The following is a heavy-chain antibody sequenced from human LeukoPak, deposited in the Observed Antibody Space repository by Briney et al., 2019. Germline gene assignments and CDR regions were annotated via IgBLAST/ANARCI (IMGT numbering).Heavy chain of an antibody. J-gene: IGHJ5*02. CDR1: GFTFSSYS. Sequence: GGSLRLSCAASGFTFSSYSMNWVRQAPGKGLEWVSYISSSSSIKYFADSVKGRFTISRDNAKYSLYVQMTSLRDEDTAFYYCARGPPVGYCSSSSCSNWFDPWGQGTLVTVSS. D-gene: IGHD2-2*01. CDR2: ISSSSSIK. V-gene: IGHV3-48*02. CDR3: ARGPPVGYCSSSSCSNWFDP.